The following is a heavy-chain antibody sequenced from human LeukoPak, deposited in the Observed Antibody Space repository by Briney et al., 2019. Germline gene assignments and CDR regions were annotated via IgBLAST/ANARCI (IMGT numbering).Heavy chain of an antibody. V-gene: IGHV3-49*04. D-gene: IGHD6-19*01. Sequence: PGGSLRLSCTASGFTFGDYAMSWVRQAPGKGLEWVGFIRSKAYGGTIEYAASVKGRFTISRDDSKSIAYLQMNSLKTEDTAVYYCTRGSSGWYSDAFDIWGQGTMVTVSS. CDR1: GFTFGDYA. CDR3: TRGSSGWYSDAFDI. J-gene: IGHJ3*02. CDR2: IRSKAYGGTI.